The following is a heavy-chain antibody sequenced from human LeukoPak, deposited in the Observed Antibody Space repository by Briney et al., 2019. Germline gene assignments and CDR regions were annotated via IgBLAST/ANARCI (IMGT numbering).Heavy chain of an antibody. D-gene: IGHD3-9*01. V-gene: IGHV3-21*01. J-gene: IGHJ4*02. CDR2: ISSSSSYI. CDR1: GFTFSSYI. Sequence: PGGALRLSCAVSGFTFSSYIMTWVRQAPGKVLEWVSSISSSSSYIYYADAVKDRSTSSRDNAKNSLCLQMTSLRAEDTAVYYCARRRYFGHWGQGTLVTVSS. CDR3: ARRRYFGH.